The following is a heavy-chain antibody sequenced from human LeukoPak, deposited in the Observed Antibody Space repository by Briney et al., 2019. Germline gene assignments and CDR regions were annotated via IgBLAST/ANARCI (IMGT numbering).Heavy chain of an antibody. CDR1: GFTFSTYG. CDR2: IWPDGSYK. D-gene: IGHD3-16*01. Sequence: PGGSLRLSCATSGFTFSTYGIHWVRQAPGKGLEWVAAIWPDGSYKYYADSVKGRFTISRDNFKNTVYLQMNTLRDEDTAVYYCARAVGPFDYWGQGTLVTVSS. CDR3: ARAVGPFDY. J-gene: IGHJ4*02. V-gene: IGHV3-33*01.